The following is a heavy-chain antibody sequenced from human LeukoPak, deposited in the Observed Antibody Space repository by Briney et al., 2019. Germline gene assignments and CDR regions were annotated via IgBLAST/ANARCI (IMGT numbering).Heavy chain of an antibody. Sequence: GGSLRLSCAASGFIFTNYFMSWVRQAPGKGLEWVASIKHDGSEKYCVDSVRGRFTISRDNTMNSLYLQMSSLRAEDTAVYYCATDRGWRTSGYYLYYFEYWGQGTLVTYSS. CDR2: IKHDGSEK. CDR1: GFIFTNYF. J-gene: IGHJ4*02. V-gene: IGHV3-7*01. CDR3: ATDRGWRTSGYYLYYFEY. D-gene: IGHD3-3*01.